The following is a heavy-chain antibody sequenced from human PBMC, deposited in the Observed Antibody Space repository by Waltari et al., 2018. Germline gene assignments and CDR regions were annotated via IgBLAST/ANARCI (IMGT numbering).Heavy chain of an antibody. CDR1: GFTFSSYG. CDR3: ARGEYSSSPAAFDI. V-gene: IGHV3-33*01. J-gene: IGHJ3*02. D-gene: IGHD6-6*01. Sequence: QVQLVESGGGVVQPGRSLRLSCAASGFTFSSYGMPWVRQAPGKGLEWVAVIWYYGSNKYYADAVKGRFTISRDNSKNTLYLQMNSLRAEETAVYYCARGEYSSSPAAFDIWGQGTMVTVSS. CDR2: IWYYGSNK.